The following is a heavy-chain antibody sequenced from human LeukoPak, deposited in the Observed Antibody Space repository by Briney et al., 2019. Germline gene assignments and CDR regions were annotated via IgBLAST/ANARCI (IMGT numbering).Heavy chain of an antibody. CDR1: GFTFSSYW. D-gene: IGHD2-15*01. J-gene: IGHJ4*02. CDR2: INQDESET. CDR3: AKVPPRGYCSGGSCYRFYFDY. Sequence: GGSLRLSCAVSGFTFSSYWMTWVRQAPGKGLEWVASINQDESETYYVASVEGRFTISRDNSKNTLYLQMNSLRAEDTAVYYCAKVPPRGYCSGGSCYRFYFDYWGQGTLVTVSS. V-gene: IGHV3-7*03.